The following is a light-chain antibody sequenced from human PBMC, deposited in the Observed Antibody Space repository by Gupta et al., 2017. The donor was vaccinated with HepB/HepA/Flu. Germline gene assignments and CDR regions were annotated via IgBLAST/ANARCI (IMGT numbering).Light chain of an antibody. CDR1: QTISHS. CDR3: QQRDTWPFT. CDR2: DAS. Sequence: EIVLTQSPATLSLSPGERATLSCRASQTISHSLAWFQQRPGQAPRLLIYDASNRANGIPASFSGSGSETEFTLTISSLEPEDFAVYYCQQRDTWPFTFGRGTKVEIK. V-gene: IGKV3-11*01. J-gene: IGKJ4*01.